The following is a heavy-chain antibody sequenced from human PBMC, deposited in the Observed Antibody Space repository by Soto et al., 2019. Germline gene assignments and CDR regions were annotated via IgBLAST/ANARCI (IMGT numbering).Heavy chain of an antibody. D-gene: IGHD3-10*01. Sequence: SETLSLTCAVYGGSFSGYYWSWIRQPPGKGLEWIGEINHSGSTNYNPSLKSRVTISVDTSKNQFSLKLSSVTAADTAVYYCARSMVRGVYYYYYMDVWGKGTTVTVSS. CDR2: INHSGST. V-gene: IGHV4-34*01. J-gene: IGHJ6*03. CDR3: ARSMVRGVYYYYYMDV. CDR1: GGSFSGYY.